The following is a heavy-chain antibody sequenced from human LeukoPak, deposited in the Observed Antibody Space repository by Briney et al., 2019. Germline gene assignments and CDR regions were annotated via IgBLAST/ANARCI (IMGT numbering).Heavy chain of an antibody. CDR2: TYYRSKWYN. CDR3: ARHRRLRVRRGFDY. D-gene: IGHD3-3*01. V-gene: IGHV6-1*01. J-gene: IGHJ4*02. Sequence: SQTLSLTCAISGDSVSSNSAAWNWIRQSPSRGLEWLGRTYYRSKWYNEYAVSVKSRITINPDTSKNQFSLKLSSVAAADTAVYYCARHRRLRVRRGFDYWGQGTLVTVSS. CDR1: GDSVSSNSAA.